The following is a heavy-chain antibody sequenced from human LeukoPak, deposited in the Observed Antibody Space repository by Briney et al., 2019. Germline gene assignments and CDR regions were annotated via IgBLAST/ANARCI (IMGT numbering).Heavy chain of an antibody. J-gene: IGHJ2*01. CDR1: GYTFTSYG. D-gene: IGHD3-22*01. CDR2: ISAYNGNT. V-gene: IGHV1-18*01. CDR3: ARQPLKYYYDSSGYDNWYFDL. Sequence: ASVKVSCKASGYTFTSYGISWVRQAPGQGLEWMGWISAYNGNTNYAQKFQGGVTMTTDASTSTASTTTAYMELRSLRSDDTAVYYCARQPLKYYYDSSGYDNWYFDLWGRGTLVTVSS.